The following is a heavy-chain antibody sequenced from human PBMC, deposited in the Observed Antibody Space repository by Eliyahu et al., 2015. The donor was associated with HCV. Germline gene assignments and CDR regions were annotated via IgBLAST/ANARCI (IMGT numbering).Heavy chain of an antibody. V-gene: IGHV4-34*01. CDR3: ARVPTRYSYGYPLTDY. D-gene: IGHD5-18*01. J-gene: IGHJ4*02. CDR1: XGSFSGYX. CDR2: INHSGST. Sequence: QVQLQQWGAGLLKPSETLSLTCAVXXGSFSGYXWXXIRQPPGKGLEWIGEINHSGSTNYNPXLKSRVTISVDTSKNQFXLKLSSVTAADTAVYYCARVPTRYSYGYPLTDYWGQGTLVTVSS.